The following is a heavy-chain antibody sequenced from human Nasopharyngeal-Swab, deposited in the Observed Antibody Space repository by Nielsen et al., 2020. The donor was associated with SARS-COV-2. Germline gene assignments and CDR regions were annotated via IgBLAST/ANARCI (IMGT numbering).Heavy chain of an antibody. CDR1: GFTFRSYS. CDR3: AKEQKLDDGGLYYYYAGVDV. D-gene: IGHD4-23*01. V-gene: IGHV3-30*18. J-gene: IGHJ6*02. CDR2: ISYDGTEK. Sequence: GASLKISCAASGFTFRSYSMHWVRQAPGKGLDWVAVISYDGTEKYYADSVKGRFTISRDNAKNTMFLQMNSLRVEDTAVYYCAKEQKLDDGGLYYYYAGVDVWGQGTTVTVSS.